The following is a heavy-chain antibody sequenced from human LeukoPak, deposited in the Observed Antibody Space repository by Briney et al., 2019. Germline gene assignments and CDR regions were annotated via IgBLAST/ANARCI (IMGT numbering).Heavy chain of an antibody. Sequence: GGSLRLSCAASGFTFSSYSMNWVRQAPGKGLEWVAVIWYDGSNKYYADSVKGRFTISRDNSKNTLYLQMNSLRAEDTAVYYCARDRTEGLPSEDWGQGTLVTVSS. CDR1: GFTFSSYS. D-gene: IGHD1-14*01. CDR3: ARDRTEGLPSED. J-gene: IGHJ4*02. CDR2: IWYDGSNK. V-gene: IGHV3-33*08.